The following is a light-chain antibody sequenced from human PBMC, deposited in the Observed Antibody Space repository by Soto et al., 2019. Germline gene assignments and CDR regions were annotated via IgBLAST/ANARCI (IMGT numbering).Light chain of an antibody. V-gene: IGLV1-40*01. CDR2: GNR. Sequence: QSVLTQPPSVSGVPGQRVTVSCTGNNSNLGAGYDVYWYQQLPGAAPKLVVFGNRNRPSGVPERFSGSKSGTSASLAITGLQAVDEADYYCQAYDYSLTAFVFGGGTKLTVL. CDR1: NSNLGAGYD. CDR3: QAYDYSLTAFV. J-gene: IGLJ3*02.